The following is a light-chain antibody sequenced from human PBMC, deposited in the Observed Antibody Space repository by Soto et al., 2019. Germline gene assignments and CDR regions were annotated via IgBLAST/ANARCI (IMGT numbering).Light chain of an antibody. Sequence: EIVLTQSPATLSLSPGERATLSCRASQSAGTYLAWYQQKPGQAPRLLIYDASNRATGIPARFSGSGSGTDFTLTISSLETEDFAVYYCQHRSSWPLTFGGGTKVEIK. J-gene: IGKJ4*01. CDR2: DAS. CDR1: QSAGTY. CDR3: QHRSSWPLT. V-gene: IGKV3-11*01.